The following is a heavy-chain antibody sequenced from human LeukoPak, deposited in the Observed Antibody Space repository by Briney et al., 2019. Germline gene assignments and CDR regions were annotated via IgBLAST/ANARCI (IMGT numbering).Heavy chain of an antibody. D-gene: IGHD1-26*01. Sequence: IHPSGGSTSYAQKFHGRLTMTRDTSTSTVYMELSSLRSEDTAVYYCARMGQAVGATDLDYWGQGTLVTVSS. CDR3: ARMGQAVGATDLDY. CDR2: IHPSGGST. V-gene: IGHV1-46*01. J-gene: IGHJ4*02.